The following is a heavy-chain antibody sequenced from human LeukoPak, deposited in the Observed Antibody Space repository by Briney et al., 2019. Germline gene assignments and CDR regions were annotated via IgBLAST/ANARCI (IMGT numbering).Heavy chain of an antibody. CDR2: IFGSGGSP. V-gene: IGHV3-23*01. Sequence: GSLRLSCEASGFTFSSHAMYWVRQAPGKGLEWVAGIFGSGGSPHYADPVKGRFTISRDNSRNTVYLQINSLRAEDTAVYYCGKTTVGYSSGQKPAWPVDYWGQGTLVTVSS. CDR3: GKTTVGYSSGQKPAWPVDY. D-gene: IGHD5-18*01. CDR1: GFTFSSHA. J-gene: IGHJ4*02.